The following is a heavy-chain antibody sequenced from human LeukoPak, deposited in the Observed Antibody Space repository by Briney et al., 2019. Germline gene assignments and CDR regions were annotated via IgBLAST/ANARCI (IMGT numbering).Heavy chain of an antibody. V-gene: IGHV3-11*01. CDR3: AREVKGEYCSSTSCSRVGDV. Sequence: GGSLRLSCAASGFTFSDCYMSWTRQAPGKGLEWVSYISSSGSTIYYADSVKGRFTISRDNAKNSLYLQMNSLRAEDTAVYYCAREVKGEYCSSTSCSRVGDVWGQGTTVTVSS. J-gene: IGHJ6*02. CDR2: ISSSGSTI. D-gene: IGHD2-2*01. CDR1: GFTFSDCY.